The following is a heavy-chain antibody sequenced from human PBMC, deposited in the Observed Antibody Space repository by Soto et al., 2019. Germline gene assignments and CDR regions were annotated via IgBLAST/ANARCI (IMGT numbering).Heavy chain of an antibody. Sequence: VQLRQSGPGLVKPSGTLSLTCAVSGGSISSSNWWTWVRQAPGKGLEWIGEIYHSGNTYYNPSLKGQVTITVDKSNNQFSLKLNAVTAADTAVYYCATLPPRVVASLLPIPTWGQGTLVTVSS. J-gene: IGHJ5*02. V-gene: IGHV4-4*02. CDR3: ATLPPRVVASLLPIPT. D-gene: IGHD1-26*01. CDR1: GGSISSSNW. CDR2: IYHSGNT.